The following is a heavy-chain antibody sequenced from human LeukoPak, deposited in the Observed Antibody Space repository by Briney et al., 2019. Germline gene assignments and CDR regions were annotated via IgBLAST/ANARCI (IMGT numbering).Heavy chain of an antibody. CDR2: INSDGSST. J-gene: IGHJ4*02. V-gene: IGHV3-74*01. CDR3: ARVIHSSLGTYYFDY. CDR1: GFTFSSYW. Sequence: GGSLRFSCAASGFTFSSYWMHWVRQAPGKGLVWVSRINSDGSSTSYADSVKGRFTISRDNAKNTLYLQMNSLRAEDTAVYYCARVIHSSLGTYYFDYWGQGTLVTVSS.